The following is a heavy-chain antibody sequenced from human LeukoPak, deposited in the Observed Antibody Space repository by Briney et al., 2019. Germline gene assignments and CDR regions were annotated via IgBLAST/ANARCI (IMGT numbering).Heavy chain of an antibody. CDR2: IKQDGSEK. J-gene: IGHJ4*02. V-gene: IGHV3-7*01. Sequence: GRSLRLSCAASGFTFSSYAMHWVRQAPGKGLEWVANIKQDGSEKYYVDSVKGRFTISRDNAKNSLYLQMNSLRAEDTAVYYCAKDSGDSSGWVSDYWGQGTLVTVSS. CDR1: GFTFSSYA. CDR3: AKDSGDSSGWVSDY. D-gene: IGHD6-19*01.